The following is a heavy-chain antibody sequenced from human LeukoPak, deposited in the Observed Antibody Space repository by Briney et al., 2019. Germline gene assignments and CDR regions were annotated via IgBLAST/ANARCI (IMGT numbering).Heavy chain of an antibody. D-gene: IGHD2-15*01. J-gene: IGHJ4*02. Sequence: SETLSLTCTVSGGSISSYYWSWIRQPPGKGLEWIGYIYYSGSTNYNPSLKSRVTKSVDTSKNQFSLKLSSVTAADTAVYYCAREPIGYCSGGSCYSGLYYFDYWGQGTLSPSPQ. CDR2: IYYSGST. CDR1: GGSISSYY. CDR3: AREPIGYCSGGSCYSGLYYFDY. V-gene: IGHV4-59*01.